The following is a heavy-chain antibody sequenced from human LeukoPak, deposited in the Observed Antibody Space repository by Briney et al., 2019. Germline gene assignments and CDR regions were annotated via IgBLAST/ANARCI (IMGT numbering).Heavy chain of an antibody. CDR2: ISAYNGNT. D-gene: IGHD3-10*01. V-gene: IGHV1-18*01. CDR1: GYTLTSYG. J-gene: IGHJ5*02. Sequence: GASVKVSCKASGYTLTSYGISWVRQAPGQGLEWMGWISAYNGNTNYAQKLQGRVTMTTDTSTTTAYMELRSLRSDDTAVYYCARDDHDYYGSGKNWFDPWGQGTLVTVSS. CDR3: ARDDHDYYGSGKNWFDP.